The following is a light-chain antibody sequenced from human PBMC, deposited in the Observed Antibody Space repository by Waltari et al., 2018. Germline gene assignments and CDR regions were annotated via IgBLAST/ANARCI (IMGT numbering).Light chain of an antibody. V-gene: IGKV1-12*01. J-gene: IGKJ3*01. Sequence: DIQMTKYPSSLSASVGDRVTITCQDSQDLSSGIAWYQQKPGKAPKLLIYSTSTLQSWIPSRFSSSGSGTDFTLTIRRLQPEDFATYYCQQYNTYPFTFGPGTKLDIK. CDR3: QQYNTYPFT. CDR1: QDLSSG. CDR2: STS.